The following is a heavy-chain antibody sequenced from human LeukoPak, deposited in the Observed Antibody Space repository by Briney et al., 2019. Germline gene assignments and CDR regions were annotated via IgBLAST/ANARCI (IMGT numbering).Heavy chain of an antibody. CDR2: IIPIFGTA. V-gene: IGHV1-69*13. CDR1: GYTFTSYY. CDR3: ARAESYYYGMDV. Sequence: ASVKVSCKASGYTFTSYYMHWVRQAPGQGLEWMGGIIPIFGTANYAQKFQGRVTITADESTSTAYMELSSLRSEDTAVYYCARAESYYYGMDVWGQGTTVTVSS. J-gene: IGHJ6*02.